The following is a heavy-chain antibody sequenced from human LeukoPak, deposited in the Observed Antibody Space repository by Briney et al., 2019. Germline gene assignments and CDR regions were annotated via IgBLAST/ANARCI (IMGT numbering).Heavy chain of an antibody. CDR2: VNRDGSET. J-gene: IGHJ6*02. CDR1: GFTLSNHW. Sequence: GGSLRLSCAASGFTLSNHWMTWVRQVPGRGPEWVANVNRDGSETYYLDSVKGRFTISKDNTKNSLYLQMNSLRAEDTALYHCARNNGMDVWGQGTTVIVSS. CDR3: ARNNGMDV. V-gene: IGHV3-7*03.